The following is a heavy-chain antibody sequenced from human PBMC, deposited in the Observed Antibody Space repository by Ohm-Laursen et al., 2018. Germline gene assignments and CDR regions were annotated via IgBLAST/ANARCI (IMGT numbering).Heavy chain of an antibody. V-gene: IGHV4-59*07. CDR3: ARGGSYGPNYFDH. CDR2: MHYTGSA. D-gene: IGHD5-18*01. J-gene: IGHJ4*02. Sequence: SDTLSLTCTVSGDSITSYFWGWIRQPPGKGLQWIAYMHYTGSAKYHPSLNSRVTMSVDTSKSQFSLKLTPVTAADTAVYYCARGGSYGPNYFDHWGQGTLVTVSS. CDR1: GDSITSYF.